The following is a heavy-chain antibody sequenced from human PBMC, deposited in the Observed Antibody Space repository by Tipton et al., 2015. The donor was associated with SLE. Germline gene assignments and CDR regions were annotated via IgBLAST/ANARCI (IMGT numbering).Heavy chain of an antibody. CDR3: ARHAGDYAYFDS. D-gene: IGHD4-17*01. CDR2: VYKSGNT. J-gene: IGHJ4*02. CDR1: GGSVNGYS. V-gene: IGHV4-59*08. Sequence: TLSLTCSVSGGSVNGYSWTWIRQPPGRGLELLGHVYKSGNTDYNPSLKSRVTISEDTSKQQFSLKLSSLTAADTAVYYCARHAGDYAYFDSWGQGTLVTVSS.